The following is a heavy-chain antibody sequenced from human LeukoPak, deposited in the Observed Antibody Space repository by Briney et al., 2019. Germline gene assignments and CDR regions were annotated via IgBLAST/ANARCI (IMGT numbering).Heavy chain of an antibody. CDR3: AKVERINYYYGMDV. CDR2: ISGSGGST. J-gene: IGHJ6*02. Sequence: GRSLRLSCAASGFTFSSYGMHWVRQAPGKGLEWVSAISGSGGSTYYADSVKGRFTISRDNSKNTLYLQMNSLRAEDTAVYYCAKVERINYYYGMDVWGQGTTVTVSS. D-gene: IGHD2-15*01. V-gene: IGHV3-23*01. CDR1: GFTFSSYG.